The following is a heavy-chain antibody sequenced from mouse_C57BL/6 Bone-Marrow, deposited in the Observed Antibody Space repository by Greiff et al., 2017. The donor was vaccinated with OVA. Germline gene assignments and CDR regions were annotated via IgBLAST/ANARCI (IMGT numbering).Heavy chain of an antibody. CDR1: GYTFTDYY. CDR2: IYPGSGNT. J-gene: IGHJ2*01. CDR3: ARLYYGYFDY. V-gene: IGHV1-76*01. Sequence: VQLQQSGAELVRPGASVKLSCKASGYTFTDYYINWVKQRPGQGLEWIARIYPGSGNTYYNEKFKGKATLTAEKSSSTAYMQLSSLTSEDSAVYFCARLYYGYFDYWGQGTTLTVSS. D-gene: IGHD2-1*01.